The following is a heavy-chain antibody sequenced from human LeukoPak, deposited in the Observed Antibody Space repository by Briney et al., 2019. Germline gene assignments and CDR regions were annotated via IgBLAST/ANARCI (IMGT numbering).Heavy chain of an antibody. V-gene: IGHV1-2*06. Sequence: ASVKVSCKASGYTFTGYYMHWVRQAPGQGLEWMGRTNPNSGGTNYAQKFQGRVTMTRDTSISTAYMELSRLRSDNTAVYYCARAPLKLEHPDYWGQGTLVTVSS. CDR2: TNPNSGGT. D-gene: IGHD1/OR15-1a*01. CDR1: GYTFTGYY. J-gene: IGHJ4*02. CDR3: ARAPLKLEHPDY.